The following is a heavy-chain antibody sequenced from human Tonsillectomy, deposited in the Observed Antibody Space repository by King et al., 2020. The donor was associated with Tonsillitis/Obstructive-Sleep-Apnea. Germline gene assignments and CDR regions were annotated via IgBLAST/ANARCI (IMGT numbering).Heavy chain of an antibody. CDR3: ARQDDFGSGYDLDYYGMDV. CDR2: IYYSGST. CDR1: GGSISSSSYY. Sequence: LQLQESGPGLVKPSETLSLICTVSGGSISSSSYYWGWIRQPPGKGLEWIGTIYYSGSTYYNPSLKSRVTISVDTSKNQFSLKLSSVTAADTAVYYCARQDDFGSGYDLDYYGMDVWGQGTTVTVSS. V-gene: IGHV4-39*01. J-gene: IGHJ6*02. D-gene: IGHD3-3*01.